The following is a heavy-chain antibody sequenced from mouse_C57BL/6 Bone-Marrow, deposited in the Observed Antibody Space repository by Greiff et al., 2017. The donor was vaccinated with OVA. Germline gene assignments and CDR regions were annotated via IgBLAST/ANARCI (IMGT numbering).Heavy chain of an antibody. V-gene: IGHV1-7*01. D-gene: IGHD2-5*01. CDR3: AREGYSNYGYFDV. J-gene: IGHJ1*03. Sequence: QVQLQQSGAELAKPGASVKLSCKSSGYTFTSYWMHWVKQRPGQGLEWIGYINPSSGYTKYNQKFKDKATLTADKSSSTAYMQLSSLTYEDSAVYYCAREGYSNYGYFDVWGTGTTVTVSS. CDR1: GYTFTSYW. CDR2: INPSSGYT.